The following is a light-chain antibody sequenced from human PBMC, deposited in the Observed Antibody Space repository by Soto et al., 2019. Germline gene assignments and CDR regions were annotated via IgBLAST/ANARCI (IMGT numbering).Light chain of an antibody. CDR2: WAS. CDR1: QRVLSRSNNKNY. V-gene: IGKV4-1*01. J-gene: IGKJ4*01. CDR3: QQYYSTPLT. Sequence: ILTTQSPDTLAVSLGKRATIHCKSSQRVLSRSNNKNYVAWYQQKPGQPPKLLIYWASTRESGVPDRFSGSGSGTDFTLTISSLQADDVAVYYCQQYYSTPLTFGGGTKVDIK.